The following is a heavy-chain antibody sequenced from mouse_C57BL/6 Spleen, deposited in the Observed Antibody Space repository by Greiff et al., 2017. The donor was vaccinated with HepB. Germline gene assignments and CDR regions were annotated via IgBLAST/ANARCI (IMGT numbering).Heavy chain of an antibody. CDR3: GRSRSGSSYNYYAMDY. J-gene: IGHJ4*01. CDR1: GYTFTDYN. V-gene: IGHV1-22*01. D-gene: IGHD1-1*01. Sequence: SGPELVKPGASVKMSCKASGYTFTDYNMHWVKQSHGKSLEWIGYINPNNGGTSYNQKFKGKATLTVNKSSSTAYMELRSLTSEDSAVYYCGRSRSGSSYNYYAMDYWGQGTSVTVSS. CDR2: INPNNGGT.